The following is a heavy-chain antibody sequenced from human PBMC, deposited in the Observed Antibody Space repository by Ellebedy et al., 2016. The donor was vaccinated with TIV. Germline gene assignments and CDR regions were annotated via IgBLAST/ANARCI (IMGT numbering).Heavy chain of an antibody. CDR2: INHSGNT. V-gene: IGHV4-34*01. CDR3: ARGRTTMDTKPNYFDS. J-gene: IGHJ4*02. Sequence: SETLSLXXAVYGGSFSGYYWSLIRQSPEKGLEWIGGINHSGNTKHNPSLKGRGITSVDTSKNQFSLKLTYVTAADMGVYYCARGRTTMDTKPNYFDSWGQGTLVTVSS. CDR1: GGSFSGYY. D-gene: IGHD5-18*01.